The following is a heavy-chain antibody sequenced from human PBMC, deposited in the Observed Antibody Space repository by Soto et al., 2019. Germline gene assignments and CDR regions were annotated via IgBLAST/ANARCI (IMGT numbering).Heavy chain of an antibody. CDR3: ANHLPFYCSSTRCYEV. CDR2: ISSSGGST. D-gene: IGHD2-2*01. CDR1: GFTFSSYS. V-gene: IGHV3-23*01. Sequence: VGSLRLSCAASGFTFSSYSMNWVRQAPGKGLEWVSSISSSGGSTYYADSVKGRFTISRDNSENTLSLQMNSLRAEDTAVYYCANHLPFYCSSTRCYEVWGQGTLVTVSS. J-gene: IGHJ4*02.